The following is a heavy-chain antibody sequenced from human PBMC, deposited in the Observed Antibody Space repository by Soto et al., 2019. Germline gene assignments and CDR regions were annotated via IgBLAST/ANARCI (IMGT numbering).Heavy chain of an antibody. CDR3: ARGWRGCSGGSCYGSAY. CDR2: MNPNSGNT. D-gene: IGHD2-15*01. CDR1: GYTFTGYD. J-gene: IGHJ4*02. V-gene: IGHV1-8*01. Sequence: ASVKVSCKASGYTFTGYDIYWVRQATGQGLEWMGWMNPNSGNTGYAQKFQGRVTMTRNTSISTAYMELSSLRSEDTAVYYCARGWRGCSGGSCYGSAYWGQGTLVTVSS.